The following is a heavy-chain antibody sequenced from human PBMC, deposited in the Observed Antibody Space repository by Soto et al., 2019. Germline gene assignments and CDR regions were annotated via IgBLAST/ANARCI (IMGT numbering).Heavy chain of an antibody. Sequence: SETLSLTCTVSGGSISSGGYYWSWIRQHPGKGLEWIGYIYYSGSTYYNPSLKSRVTISVDTSKNQFSLKLSSVTAADTAVYYCARASVTIFAVVLNWFDPWGQGTLVTVSS. J-gene: IGHJ5*02. V-gene: IGHV4-31*03. D-gene: IGHD3-3*01. CDR3: ARASVTIFAVVLNWFDP. CDR1: GGSISSGGYY. CDR2: IYYSGST.